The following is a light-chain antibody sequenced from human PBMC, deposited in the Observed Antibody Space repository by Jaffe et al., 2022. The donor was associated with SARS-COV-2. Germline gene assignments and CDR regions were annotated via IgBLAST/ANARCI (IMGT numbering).Light chain of an antibody. CDR3: GSFTISLTWL. CDR2: DVS. CDR1: SSDIGAFNH. Sequence: QSALTQPASVSGSPGQSITISCAGTSSDIGAFNHVSWYQHHPDKAPRLVISDVSNRPLGISSRFSGSKSGNTASLTISGLRAEDEAHYYCGSFTISLTWLFGGGTKVTVL. V-gene: IGLV2-14*03. J-gene: IGLJ3*02.